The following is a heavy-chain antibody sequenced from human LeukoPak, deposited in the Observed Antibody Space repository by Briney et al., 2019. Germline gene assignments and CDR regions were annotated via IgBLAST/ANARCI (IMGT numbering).Heavy chain of an antibody. J-gene: IGHJ3*02. D-gene: IGHD6-19*01. V-gene: IGHV3-73*01. Sequence: GGSLRLSCTASGLTFSGSDIHWVRQASGKGLGWVGRIRSKTNNYATAYAVSVRGRFTISRDDSKNTAYLQMNSLKTEDTAIYYCTRVYSSAYGSFDIWGQGTMVTVSS. CDR1: GLTFSGSD. CDR2: IRSKTNNYAT. CDR3: TRVYSSAYGSFDI.